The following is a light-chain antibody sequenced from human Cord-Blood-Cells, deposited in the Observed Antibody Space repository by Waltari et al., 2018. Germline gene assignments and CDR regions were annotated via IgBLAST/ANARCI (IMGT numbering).Light chain of an antibody. J-gene: IGKJ2*03. CDR1: QDISNY. V-gene: IGKV1-33*01. CDR3: QQYDNLPYS. Sequence: DIQMTQSPFSLSASVGDRVTITCQASQDISNYLNWYQQKPGKAPKLLSYDASNLGTWVPSRFSGSGSGTDFTFTISSLQPEDIATYYCQQYDNLPYSFGQGTKLEIK. CDR2: DAS.